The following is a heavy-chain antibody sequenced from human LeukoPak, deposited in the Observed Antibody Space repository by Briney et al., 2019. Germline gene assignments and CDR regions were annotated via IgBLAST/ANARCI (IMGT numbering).Heavy chain of an antibody. CDR2: INSDGSRT. J-gene: IGHJ5*02. V-gene: IGHV3-74*01. CDR3: TRGTYEGDS. Sequence: PGGSLRLSCAASGSTFSSYWMHWVRQGLGKGLVWVSRINSDGSRTSYADSVKGRFTVSRDNAKNTLYLHMNSLRAEDTALYYCTRGTYEGDSWGQGTLVTVSS. CDR1: GSTFSSYW. D-gene: IGHD3-16*01.